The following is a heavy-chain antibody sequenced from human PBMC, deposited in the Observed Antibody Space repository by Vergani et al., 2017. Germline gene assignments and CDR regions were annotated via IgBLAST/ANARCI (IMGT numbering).Heavy chain of an antibody. CDR2: ISGSGGNT. J-gene: IGHJ6*02. CDR1: GFTFSSYA. D-gene: IGHD2-2*01. V-gene: IGHV3-23*01. Sequence: EVQLLESGGGLVQPGGSLRLSCAASGFTFSSYAMSWVRQVPGKGLEWVSGISGSGGNTYYANSGKGQFTISRDNSKNTLYLQMNSLRADDTAVYYCAKGVYCSSTSCYEGRGYYYGMGVWSQGTTVTFSS. CDR3: AKGVYCSSTSCYEGRGYYYGMGV.